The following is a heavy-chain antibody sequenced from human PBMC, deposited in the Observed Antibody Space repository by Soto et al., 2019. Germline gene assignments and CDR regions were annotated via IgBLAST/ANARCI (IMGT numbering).Heavy chain of an antibody. CDR1: GFTFSNAW. CDR2: IRSKADGGTP. D-gene: IGHD1-7*01. V-gene: IGHV3-15*07. CDR3: ATDGGWNYKGGFDY. Sequence: EVQLVESGGGLVKPGGSLRLSCAASGFTFSNAWMNWVRQAPGRGLEWVGRIRSKADGGTPDYAAPVKGRFTISRDDSKNTMYMQMNSLKVEDTAVYYCATDGGWNYKGGFDYWGQGTLGTVSS. J-gene: IGHJ4*02.